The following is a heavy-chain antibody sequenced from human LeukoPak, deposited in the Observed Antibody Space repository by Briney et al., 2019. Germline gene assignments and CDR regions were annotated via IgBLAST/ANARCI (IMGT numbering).Heavy chain of an antibody. CDR2: IYYSGST. Sequence: SETLSLTCTVSGGSISSSSYYWGWIRQPPGKGLEWIGSIYYSGSTYYNPSLKSQVTISVDTSKNQFSLKLSSVTAADTAVYYCARDKVVTIFGVAPGYMDVWGKGTTVTVSS. CDR1: GGSISSSSYY. V-gene: IGHV4-39*07. D-gene: IGHD3-3*01. J-gene: IGHJ6*03. CDR3: ARDKVVTIFGVAPGYMDV.